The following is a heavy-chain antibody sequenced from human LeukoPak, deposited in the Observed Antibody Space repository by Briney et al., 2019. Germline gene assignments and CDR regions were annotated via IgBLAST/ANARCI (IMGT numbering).Heavy chain of an antibody. V-gene: IGHV1-69*13. CDR3: ARMSGYCSGGSCYGNNWFDP. Sequence: GASVKVSCKASGVTFSSYAISWVRQAPGQGLEWMGGIIPIFGTANYAQKFQGRVTITADESTSTAYMELSSLRSDDTAVYYCARMSGYCSGGSCYGNNWFDPWGQGTLVTVSS. CDR1: GVTFSSYA. J-gene: IGHJ5*02. D-gene: IGHD2-15*01. CDR2: IIPIFGTA.